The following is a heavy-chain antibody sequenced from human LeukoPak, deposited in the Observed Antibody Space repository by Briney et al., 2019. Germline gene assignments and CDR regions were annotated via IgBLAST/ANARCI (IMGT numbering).Heavy chain of an antibody. D-gene: IGHD6-19*01. CDR2: ISYDGSNK. Sequence: GGSLRLSCAASGFTFSRHGMHWVRQAPGKGLEWVAVISYDGSNKYYADSVKGRFTISRDNSKNTLYLQMNSLRAEDTAVYYCAKDPRGSGWYMEAWGQGTLVTVSS. J-gene: IGHJ5*02. CDR1: GFTFSRHG. CDR3: AKDPRGSGWYMEA. V-gene: IGHV3-30*18.